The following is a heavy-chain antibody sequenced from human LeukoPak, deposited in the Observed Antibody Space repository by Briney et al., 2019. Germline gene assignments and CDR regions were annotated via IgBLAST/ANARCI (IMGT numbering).Heavy chain of an antibody. J-gene: IGHJ6*03. CDR3: YMDV. Sequence: GESLKISCKGSGYSLTSYWIGWVRQPGKGLEWMGISPSFQGQVTISADKSISTAYLQWSSLKASDTAMYYYYMDVWGKGTTVTVSS. V-gene: IGHV5-51*01. CDR1: GYSLTSYW.